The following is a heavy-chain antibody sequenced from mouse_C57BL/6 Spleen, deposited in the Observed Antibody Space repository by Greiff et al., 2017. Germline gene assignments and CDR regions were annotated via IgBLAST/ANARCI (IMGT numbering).Heavy chain of an antibody. V-gene: IGHV1-52*01. J-gene: IGHJ2*01. D-gene: IGHD1-1*01. CDR3: ARFYYYGSSSYYFDS. CDR1: GYTFTSYW. Sequence: QVQLQQPGAELVRPGSSVKLSCKASGYTFTSYWMHWVKQRPIQGLEWIGNIDPSDSETQYNQKFKDKATLTVDKSSSTAYMQLSSLPSEDSAVYYCARFYYYGSSSYYFDSWGPGTTRTVSS. CDR2: IDPSDSET.